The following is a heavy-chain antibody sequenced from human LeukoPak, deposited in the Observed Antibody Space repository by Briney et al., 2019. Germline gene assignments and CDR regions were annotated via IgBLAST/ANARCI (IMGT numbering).Heavy chain of an antibody. CDR3: ARLPPPRRGYSYGLDY. J-gene: IGHJ4*02. V-gene: IGHV5-51*01. Sequence: GESLKISCKGSGYSFTSYWIGWVRQMPGKGLEWMGIIYPGDSDTRYSPSFQGLVTISADKSISTAYLQWTSLKASDTAMSYCARLPPPRRGYSYGLDYWGQGTLVTVSS. CDR2: IYPGDSDT. D-gene: IGHD5-18*01. CDR1: GYSFTSYW.